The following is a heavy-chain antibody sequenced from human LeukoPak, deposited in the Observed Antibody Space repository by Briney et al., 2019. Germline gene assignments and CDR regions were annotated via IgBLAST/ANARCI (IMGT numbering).Heavy chain of an antibody. Sequence: PGASVKVSCKASGYTFTSYYMHWVRQAPGQGLEWMGIINPSGGSTSYAQKFQGRVTMTRDTSTSTVYMELSSLRSEDTAVYYCVVVVITTGFDYWGQGNLVTVSS. CDR1: GYTFTSYY. J-gene: IGHJ4*02. D-gene: IGHD3-22*01. CDR3: VVVVITTGFDY. V-gene: IGHV1-46*01. CDR2: INPSGGST.